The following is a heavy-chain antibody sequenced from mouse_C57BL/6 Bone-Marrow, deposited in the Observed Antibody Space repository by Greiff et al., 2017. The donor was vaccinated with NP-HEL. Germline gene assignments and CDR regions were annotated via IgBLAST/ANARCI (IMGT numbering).Heavy chain of an antibody. D-gene: IGHD2-1*01. CDR2: ISSGGSYT. J-gene: IGHJ3*01. V-gene: IGHV5-6*02. CDR3: ARRYYGNLWFAY. CDR1: GFTFSSYG. Sequence: EVKLVESGGDLVKPGGSLKLSCAASGFTFSSYGMSWVRQTPDKRLEWVATISSGGSYTYYPDSVKGRFTISRDNAKNTLYLQMSSRKSEDTAMYYCARRYYGNLWFAYWGQGTLVTVSA.